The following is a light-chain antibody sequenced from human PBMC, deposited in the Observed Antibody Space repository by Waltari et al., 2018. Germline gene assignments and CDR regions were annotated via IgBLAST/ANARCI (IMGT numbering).Light chain of an antibody. Sequence: QSALTQPASVSGSPGQSITISCTGPNSDVGSYDLISWHKQYTGKAPKLIIYEVYKSPSEVSNRFSGSKSGNTASLTISGLQADDEADYYCCSYAGSGIYVFGTGSQVTVL. V-gene: IGLV2-23*02. J-gene: IGLJ1*01. CDR1: NSDVGSYDL. CDR2: EVY. CDR3: CSYAGSGIYV.